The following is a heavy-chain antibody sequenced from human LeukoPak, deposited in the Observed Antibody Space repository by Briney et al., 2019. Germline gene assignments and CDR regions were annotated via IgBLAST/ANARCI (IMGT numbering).Heavy chain of an antibody. D-gene: IGHD2-2*01. CDR3: ARDQGYCTSATCRGDAFDV. CDR1: GFTFTTYW. V-gene: IGHV3-7*01. Sequence: GGSLRLSCAASGFTFTTYWMTWVRQAPGKGLEWVAKIKQDGGEKYYVDSVKSRFTISRDNAKNSLSLQMNSLRAEDTAVYYCARDQGYCTSATCRGDAFDVWGQGSMVSVSS. CDR2: IKQDGGEK. J-gene: IGHJ3*01.